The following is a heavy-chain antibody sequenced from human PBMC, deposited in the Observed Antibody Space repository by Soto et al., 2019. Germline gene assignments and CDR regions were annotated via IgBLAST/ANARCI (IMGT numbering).Heavy chain of an antibody. CDR2: IYYSGTT. D-gene: IGHD3-22*01. CDR1: GGSISSGLYY. CDR3: ARDPTYFYDNRGYNNAFDI. V-gene: IGHV4-31*03. J-gene: IGHJ3*02. Sequence: QVQLQESGPGLVKPSQTLSLTCTVSGGSISSGLYYWSWIRQHPAKGLEWIGYIYYSGTTYYNPSLKSRVIISLDTSKNQFSLKLISVTAADTAVYYCARDPTYFYDNRGYNNAFDIWGQGTMVTVSS.